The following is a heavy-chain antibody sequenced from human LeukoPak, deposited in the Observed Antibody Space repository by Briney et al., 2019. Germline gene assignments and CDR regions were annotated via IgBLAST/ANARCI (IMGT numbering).Heavy chain of an antibody. CDR1: GFTFSSYG. V-gene: IGHV3-33*01. Sequence: GGSLRLSCAASGFTFSSYGMHWVRKAPGKGLEWVAVIWYDGGNKYYADSVKGRFTISRDNSKNTLYLQMNSLRAEDTAVYYCAGSSLGYWGQGTLVTVSS. J-gene: IGHJ4*02. CDR2: IWYDGGNK. D-gene: IGHD3-16*01. CDR3: AGSSLGY.